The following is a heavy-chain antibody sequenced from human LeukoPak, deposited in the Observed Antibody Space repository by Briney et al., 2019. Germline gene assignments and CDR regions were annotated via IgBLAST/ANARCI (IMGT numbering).Heavy chain of an antibody. CDR2: IKQDGSER. D-gene: IGHD6-13*01. J-gene: IGHJ4*02. CDR1: GFTFSNYA. V-gene: IGHV3-7*05. CDR3: ARDAAGFDY. Sequence: GGSLRLSCAASGFTFSNYAMSWVRQAPGKGLEWVANIKQDGSERYYVDSVKGRFTISRDNAKNSLYLQMNSLRAEDTAVYYCARDAAGFDYWGQGTLVTVSS.